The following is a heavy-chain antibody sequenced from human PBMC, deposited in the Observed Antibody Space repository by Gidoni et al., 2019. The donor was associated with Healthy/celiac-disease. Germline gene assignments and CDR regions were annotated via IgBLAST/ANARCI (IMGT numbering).Heavy chain of an antibody. CDR3: ARGQAVYSSGWYYFDY. CDR2: IYSGGST. D-gene: IGHD6-19*01. V-gene: IGHV3-53*04. J-gene: IGHJ4*02. CDR1: GFTVSSNY. Sequence: EVQLVESGGGLVQPGGSLRLSCAASGFTVSSNYMSWVRQAPGKGLEWVSVIYSGGSTYYADSVKGRFTISRHNSKNTLYLQMNSLRAEDTAVYYCARGQAVYSSGWYYFDYWGQGTLVTVSS.